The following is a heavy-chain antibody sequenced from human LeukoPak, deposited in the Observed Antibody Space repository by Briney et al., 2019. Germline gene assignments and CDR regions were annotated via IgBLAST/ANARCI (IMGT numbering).Heavy chain of an antibody. D-gene: IGHD6-13*01. Sequence: SGPALVKPTQTLTLTCTLSGFSLTTTGLCVTWIRQPPGKALEWLALIDWDDDKYYSTSLKTRLTISKDTSKNQVVLTMTKMDPVATATYYCARIRREAAADYFYYYGMDVWGKGTTVTVSS. V-gene: IGHV2-70*01. J-gene: IGHJ6*04. CDR2: IDWDDDK. CDR1: GFSLTTTGLC. CDR3: ARIRREAAADYFYYYGMDV.